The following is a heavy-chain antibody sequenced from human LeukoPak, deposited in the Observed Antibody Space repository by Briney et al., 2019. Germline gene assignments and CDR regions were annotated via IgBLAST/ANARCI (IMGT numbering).Heavy chain of an antibody. CDR3: ARDGDYVWGSYRYTDLDAFDI. CDR2: IIPIFGTA. D-gene: IGHD3-16*02. Sequence: SVKVSCKASGGTFSSYAISWVRQAPGQGLEWMGGIIPIFGTANYAQKFQGRVTITTDESTSTAYMELSSLRSEDTAVYYCARDGDYVWGSYRYTDLDAFDIWGQGAMVTVSS. J-gene: IGHJ3*02. CDR1: GGTFSSYA. V-gene: IGHV1-69*05.